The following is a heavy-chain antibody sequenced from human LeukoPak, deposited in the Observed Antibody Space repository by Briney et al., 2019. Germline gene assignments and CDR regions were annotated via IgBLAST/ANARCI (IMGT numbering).Heavy chain of an antibody. J-gene: IGHJ6*03. CDR1: GFTFSRFA. Sequence: GRSLRLSCAASGFTFSRFAMHWVRQAPGKGLEWVAVTSYDGVFKYYADSVKGRFTISRDHSKNTLYLQMNSLRVEDTAVYYCARAEFHYYYMDVWGTGTTVTVSS. CDR3: ARAEFHYYYMDV. V-gene: IGHV3-30-3*01. D-gene: IGHD3-10*01. CDR2: TSYDGVFK.